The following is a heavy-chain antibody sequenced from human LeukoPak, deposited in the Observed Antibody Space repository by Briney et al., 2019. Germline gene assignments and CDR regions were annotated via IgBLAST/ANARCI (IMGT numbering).Heavy chain of an antibody. CDR2: IYYSGST. D-gene: IGHD6-19*01. Sequence: SETLSLTCTVSGDSISSYYWSWIRQPPGKGLEWIGYIYYSGSTNYNPSLKSRVTISVDTSKNQLSLKLSSVTVADTAVYYCAGGQWLVWGVYWRQGTLVTVSS. V-gene: IGHV4-59*12. CDR1: GDSISSYY. CDR3: AGGQWLVWGVY. J-gene: IGHJ4*02.